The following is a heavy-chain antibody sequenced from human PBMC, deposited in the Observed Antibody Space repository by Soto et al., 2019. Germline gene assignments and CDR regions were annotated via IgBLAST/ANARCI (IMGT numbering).Heavy chain of an antibody. V-gene: IGHV4-31*03. J-gene: IGHJ4*02. Sequence: SETLSLTCTVSGGSISSGGYYWSWIRQHPGKGLEWIGYIYYSGGTYYNPSLKSRVTISVDTSKNRFSLKLSSVTAADTAVYYCARDITGTMSYVYWGQGTLVTVSS. CDR2: IYYSGGT. CDR1: GGSISSGGYY. CDR3: ARDITGTMSYVY. D-gene: IGHD1-7*01.